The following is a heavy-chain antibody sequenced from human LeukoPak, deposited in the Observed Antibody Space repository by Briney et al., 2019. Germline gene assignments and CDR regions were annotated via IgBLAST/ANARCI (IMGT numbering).Heavy chain of an antibody. J-gene: IGHJ4*02. Sequence: GSLRLSCAASEFTFSSYWMHWVRQAPGKGLVWVSRISGDGRSTSYADSVKGRLTISRDNAKNTMYLQMNSLRAEDTAVYYCASRRHKREYCSSSQSGYWGQGTLVTVSS. CDR3: ASRRHKREYCSSSQSGY. V-gene: IGHV3-74*01. CDR2: ISGDGRST. CDR1: EFTFSSYW. D-gene: IGHD6-6*01.